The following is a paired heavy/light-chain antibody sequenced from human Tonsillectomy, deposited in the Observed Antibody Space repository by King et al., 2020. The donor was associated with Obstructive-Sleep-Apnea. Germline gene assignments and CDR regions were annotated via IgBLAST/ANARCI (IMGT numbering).Light chain of an antibody. CDR1: QGVRNT. CDR2: EAS. J-gene: IGKJ2*01. V-gene: IGKV1-6*01. CDR3: LQNYNYPYT. Sequence: AIQMTQSPSSLSASVGDRVTITCRASQGVRNTLGWFQQKPGTAPKLLVYEASSLPSGVPSRFSGSGSGTDFTLTISSLQPEDFATYYCLQNYNYPYTFGQGTKLEI.
Heavy chain of an antibody. Sequence: QVRLVESGGGAVQPGESLRLSCAASGFTFRNYPMQWVRHAPGRGLEWVGYIRSDGSNAYYGDSVKGRFTISRDNSNNIVFLQMDSLRLEDTAIYFCAKEDWGLPRDWGQGTRVTVSS. V-gene: IGHV3-30*02. J-gene: IGHJ4*02. CDR2: IRSDGSNA. D-gene: IGHD7-27*01. CDR3: AKEDWGLPRD. CDR1: GFTFRNYP.